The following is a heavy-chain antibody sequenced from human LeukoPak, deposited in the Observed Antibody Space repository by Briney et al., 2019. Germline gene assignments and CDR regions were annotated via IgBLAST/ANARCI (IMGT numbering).Heavy chain of an antibody. CDR1: GFTFSSYW. D-gene: IGHD3-16*02. CDR2: IKQDGSEK. Sequence: GGSLRLSCAASGFTFSSYWMSWVRQAPGKGLEWAANIKQDGSEKYYVDSVKGRFTISRDNAKNSLYLQMNSLRAEDTAVYYCARDSQYDYVWGSYRYLYYFDYWGQGTLVTVSS. V-gene: IGHV3-7*01. CDR3: ARDSQYDYVWGSYRYLYYFDY. J-gene: IGHJ4*02.